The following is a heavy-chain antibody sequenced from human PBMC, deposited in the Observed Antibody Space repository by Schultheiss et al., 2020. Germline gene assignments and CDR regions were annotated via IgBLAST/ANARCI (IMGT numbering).Heavy chain of an antibody. Sequence: SETLSLTCTVSGGSISSYYWSWIRQPPGKGLEWIGRIYTSGSTNYNPSLKSRVTMSVDTSKNQFSLKLSSVTAADTAVYYCARDHGIKQLGNYYYGMDVWGKGTTVTVSS. J-gene: IGHJ6*04. D-gene: IGHD6-6*01. CDR1: GGSISSYY. CDR3: ARDHGIKQLGNYYYGMDV. V-gene: IGHV4-4*07. CDR2: IYTSGST.